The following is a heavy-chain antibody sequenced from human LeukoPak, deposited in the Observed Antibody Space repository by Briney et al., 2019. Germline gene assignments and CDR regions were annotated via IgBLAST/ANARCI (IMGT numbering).Heavy chain of an antibody. CDR3: ARGLGILWFGEFAY. CDR1: GFTFTSYD. V-gene: IGHV1-8*01. D-gene: IGHD3-10*01. J-gene: IGHJ4*02. CDR2: MNPNSGNT. Sequence: ASVKVSCKASGFTFTSYDINWVRQATGQGLEWMGWMNPNSGNTAYAQKFQGRVTMTRNTSISTAYMELSNLRSEDTAMYYCARGLGILWFGEFAYWGQGTPVTVSS.